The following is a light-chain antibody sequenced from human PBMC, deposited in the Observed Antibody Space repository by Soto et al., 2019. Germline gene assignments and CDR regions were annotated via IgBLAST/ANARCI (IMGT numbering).Light chain of an antibody. CDR3: QQYEIYPLT. CDR2: EAS. Sequence: IQMTQSPSTLSASVGDRVTITCRASQKINTWVAWYQQRPGKAPQLLIYEASSLEPGVPSRFVGSGSGTDFTLTIISLQPDDFATYYCQQYEIYPLTFGGGTHVE. CDR1: QKINTW. J-gene: IGKJ4*01. V-gene: IGKV1-5*03.